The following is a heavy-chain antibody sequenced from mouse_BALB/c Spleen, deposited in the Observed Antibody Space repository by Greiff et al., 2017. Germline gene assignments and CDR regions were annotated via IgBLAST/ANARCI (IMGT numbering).Heavy chain of an antibody. V-gene: IGHV2-9*02. J-gene: IGHJ3*01. CDR1: GFSLTSYG. Sequence: VMLVESGPGLVAPSQSLSITCTVSGFSLTSYGVHWVRQPPGKGLEWLGVIWAGGSTNYNSALMSRLSISKDNSKSQVFLKMNSLQTDDTAMYYCARERYGYDAWFAYWGQGTLVTVSA. CDR2: IWAGGST. CDR3: ARERYGYDAWFAY. D-gene: IGHD2-2*01.